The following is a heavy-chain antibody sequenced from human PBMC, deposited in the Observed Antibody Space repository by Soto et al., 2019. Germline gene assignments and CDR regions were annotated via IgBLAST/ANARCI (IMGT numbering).Heavy chain of an antibody. CDR1: GLTVSSNS. CDR3: ARDRPGDEGDAFDI. J-gene: IGHJ3*02. D-gene: IGHD3-10*01. Sequence: EVQLVETGGGLIQPGGSLRLSCAASGLTVSSNSMNWVRQAPGKGLEWVSVLYSGGSTHYAGSVKGRFIISRDNSKNTVYLQMNSLRAEDTAVYYCARDRPGDEGDAFDIWGHGTMVTVSS. CDR2: LYSGGST. V-gene: IGHV3-53*02.